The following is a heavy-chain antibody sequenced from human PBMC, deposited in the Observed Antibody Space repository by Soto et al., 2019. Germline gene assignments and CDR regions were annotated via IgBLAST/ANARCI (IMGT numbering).Heavy chain of an antibody. D-gene: IGHD6-19*01. CDR3: ARDLGIAVAGRDY. CDR1: GYTFTTYA. Sequence: ASVKVSCTASGYTFTTYAMHWVRQAPGQRLEWMGWINAGNGNTKYSQKFQGRVTITRDTSASTAYMELSSLRSEDTAVYYCARDLGIAVAGRDYWGQGTLVTVSS. CDR2: INAGNGNT. V-gene: IGHV1-3*01. J-gene: IGHJ4*02.